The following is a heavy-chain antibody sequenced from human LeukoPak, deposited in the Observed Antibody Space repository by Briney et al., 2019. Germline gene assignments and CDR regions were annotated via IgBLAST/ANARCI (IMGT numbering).Heavy chain of an antibody. CDR1: GFTFSSYW. Sequence: PGRSLRLSCAASGFTFSSYWMSWVRQAPGKGLEWVANIKQDGSEKYYVDSVKGRFTISRDNAKNSLYLQMNSLRAEDTAVYYCARGILTYYYDSSGYLDYWGQGTLVTVSS. D-gene: IGHD3-22*01. J-gene: IGHJ4*02. V-gene: IGHV3-7*04. CDR2: IKQDGSEK. CDR3: ARGILTYYYDSSGYLDY.